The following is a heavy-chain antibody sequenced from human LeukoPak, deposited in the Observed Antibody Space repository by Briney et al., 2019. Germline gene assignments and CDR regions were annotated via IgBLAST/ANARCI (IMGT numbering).Heavy chain of an antibody. Sequence: ASVKVSRKASGYTFSGYHMHWVRQAPGQKLEWMGWINPNSGGTKYAQKFQGRVTMTRDTSISTAYMELSGLRSDDTAVYYCAGEGRGDSGGFYKGYWGQGTLVTVSS. CDR1: GYTFSGYH. CDR2: INPNSGGT. D-gene: IGHD3-22*01. V-gene: IGHV1-2*02. J-gene: IGHJ4*02. CDR3: AGEGRGDSGGFYKGY.